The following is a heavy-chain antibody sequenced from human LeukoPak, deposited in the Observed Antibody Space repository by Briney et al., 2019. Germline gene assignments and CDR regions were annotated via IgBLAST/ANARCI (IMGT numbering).Heavy chain of an antibody. CDR1: GFTFSSYE. V-gene: IGHV3-48*03. J-gene: IGHJ4*02. CDR3: ARDLGYCSGGSCYLGVFDY. D-gene: IGHD2-15*01. CDR2: ISSSGSTI. Sequence: GGSLRLSCAASGFTFSSYEMNWVRQAPGKGLEWVSYISSSGSTIYYADSVKGRFTISRDNAKNSLYLQMNSLRAEDTAVYYCARDLGYCSGGSCYLGVFDYWGQGTLVTVSS.